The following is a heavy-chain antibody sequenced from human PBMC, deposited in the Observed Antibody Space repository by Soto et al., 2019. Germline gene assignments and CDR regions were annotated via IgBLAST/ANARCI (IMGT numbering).Heavy chain of an antibody. V-gene: IGHV4-38-2*02. CDR3: ARGYAGLSTVAGEDYYYYYGMDV. J-gene: IGHJ6*02. CDR2: SHHGGGT. CDR1: ASSITDASY. Sequence: SETLSLTCTVSASSITDASYWGWIRQPPGKGLEWIGNSHHGGGTYYNPSLKSRVTISVDTSKNQFSLKLSSVTAADTAVYYCARGYAGLSTVAGEDYYYYYGMDVWGQGTTVTVSS. D-gene: IGHD6-19*01.